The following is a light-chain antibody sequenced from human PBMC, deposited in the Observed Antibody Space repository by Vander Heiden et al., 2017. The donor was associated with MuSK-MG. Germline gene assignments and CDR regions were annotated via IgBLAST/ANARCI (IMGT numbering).Light chain of an antibody. CDR1: QSINSW. CDR3: HQYETFWT. CDR2: DAS. Sequence: DIRVTQSPSTLSASVGDRVTITCRASQSINSWLAWYQQKAGKAPKLLIYDASTLESGVPARFSGSGSGTECTLTISSLQPDDFATYYCHQYETFWTFGQGTKVEVK. J-gene: IGKJ1*01. V-gene: IGKV1-5*01.